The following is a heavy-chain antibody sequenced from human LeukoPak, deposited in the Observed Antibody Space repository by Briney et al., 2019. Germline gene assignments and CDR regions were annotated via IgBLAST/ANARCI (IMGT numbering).Heavy chain of an antibody. CDR3: ARTSMKLSGSYVWSDY. Sequence: ASVKVSCKASGYTFTSYAMHWVRQAPGQRLEWMGWINAGNGNTKYSQEFQGRVTITRDTSASTAYMELSSLRSEDMAVYYCARTSMKLSGSYVWSDYWGQGTLVTVSS. D-gene: IGHD1-26*01. J-gene: IGHJ4*02. CDR1: GYTFTSYA. CDR2: INAGNGNT. V-gene: IGHV1-3*03.